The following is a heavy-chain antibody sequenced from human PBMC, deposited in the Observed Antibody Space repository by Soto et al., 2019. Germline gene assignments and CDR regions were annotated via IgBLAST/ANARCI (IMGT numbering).Heavy chain of an antibody. CDR1: GGSITTGGSY. CDR2: IYHSWNT. D-gene: IGHD2-2*02. J-gene: IGHJ4*02. Sequence: PSETLSLTCTVSGGSITTGGSYWSWIRQHPGKGLEWIGNIYHSWNTYYNPSLKSRLTISVDTSKNHFSLMVDSVTAADTAVYYCARARFQVLYGKPYFDSWGQGTLVTVSS. V-gene: IGHV4-31*03. CDR3: ARARFQVLYGKPYFDS.